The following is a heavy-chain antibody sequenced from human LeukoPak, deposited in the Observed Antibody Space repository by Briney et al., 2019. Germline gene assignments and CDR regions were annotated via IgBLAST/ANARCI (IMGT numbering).Heavy chain of an antibody. V-gene: IGHV5-51*01. Sequence: GESLKISCKGSGYSFSSYWIAWVRQMPGKGLEWMGIIYPGDSDTRYSPSFQGQVTISADKSISTAYLQWSSLKASDTAMYYCARLKEWGFYYMDVWGKGTTVTISS. J-gene: IGHJ6*03. CDR3: ARLKEWGFYYMDV. CDR1: GYSFSSYW. D-gene: IGHD3-3*01. CDR2: IYPGDSDT.